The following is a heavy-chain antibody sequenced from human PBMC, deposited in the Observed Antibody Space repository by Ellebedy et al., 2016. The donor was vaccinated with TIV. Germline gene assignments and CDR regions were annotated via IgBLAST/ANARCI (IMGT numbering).Heavy chain of an antibody. D-gene: IGHD7-27*01. CDR3: ARGAQTGDLT. CDR2: IYYSGST. V-gene: IGHV4-59*12. CDR1: GGSISSYY. Sequence: MPSETLSLTCTVSGGSISSYYWSWIRQPPGKGLEWIGYIYYSGSTNYNPSLKSRVTISVDTSKPQFSLKLSSVTAADTAVYYCARGAQTGDLTWGQGTLVTVSS. J-gene: IGHJ4*02.